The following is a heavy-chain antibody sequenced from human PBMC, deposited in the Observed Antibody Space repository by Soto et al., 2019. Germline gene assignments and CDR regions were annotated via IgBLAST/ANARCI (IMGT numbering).Heavy chain of an antibody. Sequence: GGSLRLSCAASGFTFSSYGMHWVRQAQGKGLEWVAVISYDGSNKYYADSVKGRFTISRDNSKNTLYLQMNSLRAEDTAVYYCAKDQRGYSYGPECFDYWGQGPLVTVSS. D-gene: IGHD5-18*01. CDR1: GFTFSSYG. CDR3: AKDQRGYSYGPECFDY. J-gene: IGHJ4*02. CDR2: ISYDGSNK. V-gene: IGHV3-30*18.